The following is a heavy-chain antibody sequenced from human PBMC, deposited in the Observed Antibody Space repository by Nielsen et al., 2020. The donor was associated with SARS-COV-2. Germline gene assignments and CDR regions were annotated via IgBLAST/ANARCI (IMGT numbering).Heavy chain of an antibody. V-gene: IGHV3-23*01. D-gene: IGHD3-22*01. J-gene: IGHJ3*02. Sequence: GESLKISCIASGFTSSTSSLTWLRQPPGKGLQWVSTLGTAGDTYYADSVKGRFTISRDNSKNTLYLQMNSLRAEDTAVYYCAKDSDSSGYYSDAFDIWGQGTMVTVSS. CDR1: GFTSSTSS. CDR2: LGTAGDT. CDR3: AKDSDSSGYYSDAFDI.